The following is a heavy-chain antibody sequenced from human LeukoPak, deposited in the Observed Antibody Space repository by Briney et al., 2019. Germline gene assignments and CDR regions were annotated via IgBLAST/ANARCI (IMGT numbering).Heavy chain of an antibody. CDR1: GYTFTGYY. CDR2: INPNSGGT. V-gene: IGHV1-2*02. D-gene: IGHD5-18*01. CDR3: ARAGQLWLPGYYYYYMDV. J-gene: IGHJ6*03. Sequence: ASVKVSCKASGYTFTGYYMHWVRQAPGQGLEWMGWINPNSGGTNYAQKFQGRVTMTRDTSISTAYMELSRLRSDDTAVYYCARAGQLWLPGYYYYYMDVWGKATTVTVSS.